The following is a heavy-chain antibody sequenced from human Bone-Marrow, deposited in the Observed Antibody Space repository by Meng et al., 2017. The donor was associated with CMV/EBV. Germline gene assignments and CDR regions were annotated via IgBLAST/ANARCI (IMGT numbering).Heavy chain of an antibody. D-gene: IGHD3-3*01. J-gene: IGHJ3*02. Sequence: GGSLRLSCAASGFTFSDYYMSWIRQAPGKGLEWISYISTSGTEIYYADSVQGRFTISRDNAKNSLYLQMNSLRAEDTAVDYCARFTWRDAFDIWGPGTMVTVSS. CDR3: ARFTWRDAFDI. CDR1: GFTFSDYY. CDR2: ISTSGTEI. V-gene: IGHV3-11*01.